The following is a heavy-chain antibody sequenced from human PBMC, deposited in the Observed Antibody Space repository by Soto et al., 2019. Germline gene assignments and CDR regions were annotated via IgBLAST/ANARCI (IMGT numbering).Heavy chain of an antibody. CDR3: AKTLRGVAATLLKYDAFDI. Sequence: PGGSLRLSCAASGFTFSSYAMSWVRQAPGKGLEWVSAISGSGGSTYYADSVKGRFTISRDNSKNTLYLQMNSLRAEDTAVYYCAKTLRGVAATLLKYDAFDIWGQGTMVTVSS. J-gene: IGHJ3*02. D-gene: IGHD2-15*01. V-gene: IGHV3-23*01. CDR2: ISGSGGST. CDR1: GFTFSSYA.